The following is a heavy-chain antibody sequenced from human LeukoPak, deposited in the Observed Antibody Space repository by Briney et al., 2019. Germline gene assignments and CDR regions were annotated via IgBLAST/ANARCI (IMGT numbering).Heavy chain of an antibody. Sequence: SETLSLTCTVSGGSIRSYHWSWIRQPPGKGLEWIGYIYYSGSTNYNPSLKSRVTISVDTSKNQFSLKLSSVTAADTAVYYCARVNSDAFDIWGQGTMVTVSS. CDR3: ARVNSDAFDI. D-gene: IGHD2/OR15-2a*01. J-gene: IGHJ3*02. CDR1: GGSIRSYH. CDR2: IYYSGST. V-gene: IGHV4-59*01.